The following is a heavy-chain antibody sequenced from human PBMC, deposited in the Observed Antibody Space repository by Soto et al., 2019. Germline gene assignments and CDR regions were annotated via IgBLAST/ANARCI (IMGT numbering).Heavy chain of an antibody. CDR1: GFTFTSSA. CDR3: AADPVYDYVWGNIYGMDV. D-gene: IGHD3-16*01. V-gene: IGHV1-58*01. J-gene: IGHJ6*02. CDR2: IVVGSGNT. Sequence: QMQLVQSGPEVKKPGTSVKVSCKASGFTFTSSAVQWVRQARGQRLEWIGWIVVGSGNTNSAQKFQERFTITRDMSTSTAYMELSSLRSEDTAVYYCAADPVYDYVWGNIYGMDVWGQGTTVTVSS.